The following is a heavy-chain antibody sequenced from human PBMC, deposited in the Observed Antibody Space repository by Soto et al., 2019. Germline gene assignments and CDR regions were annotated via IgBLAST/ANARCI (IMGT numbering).Heavy chain of an antibody. J-gene: IGHJ4*02. Sequence: QLQLVESGGGVVQPGKSQTLSCTASGFTFTNYAMNWVRQAPGKGLEWVAVVSSDGSKEYYADSVEGRFTISRDNSKNTVFLQMNSLRAEDTAVYHCAGGDPLWYWGQGTLVTVSS. D-gene: IGHD3-10*01. CDR1: GFTFTNYA. CDR2: VSSDGSKE. V-gene: IGHV3-33*01. CDR3: AGGDPLWY.